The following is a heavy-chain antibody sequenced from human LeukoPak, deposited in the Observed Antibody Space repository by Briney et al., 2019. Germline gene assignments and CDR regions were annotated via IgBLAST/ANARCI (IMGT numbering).Heavy chain of an antibody. CDR3: ARDGGPSSGWYGY. CDR1: GYTFTSYY. Sequence: ASVKVSCKASGYTFTSYYMHWVRQPPGQGLEWMGIINPSGGSTSYAQKFQGRVTMTSDTSTSTVYMELSSMRSEDTAVYDCARDGGPSSGWYGYWGQGTLVTVFS. V-gene: IGHV1-46*01. CDR2: INPSGGST. D-gene: IGHD6-19*01. J-gene: IGHJ4*02.